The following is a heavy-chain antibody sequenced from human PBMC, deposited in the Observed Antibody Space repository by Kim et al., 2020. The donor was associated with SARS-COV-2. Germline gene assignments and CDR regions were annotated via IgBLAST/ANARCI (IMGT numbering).Heavy chain of an antibody. CDR2: ISSSSSYI. J-gene: IGHJ5*02. CDR1: GFTFSSYS. V-gene: IGHV3-21*01. CDR3: ARDRIAARPGLNWFDP. D-gene: IGHD6-6*01. Sequence: GGSLRLSCAASGFTFSSYSMNWVRQAPGKGLEWVSSISSSSSYIYYADSVKGRFTISRDNAKNSLYLQMNSLRAEDTAVYYCARDRIAARPGLNWFDPWGQGTLVTVSS.